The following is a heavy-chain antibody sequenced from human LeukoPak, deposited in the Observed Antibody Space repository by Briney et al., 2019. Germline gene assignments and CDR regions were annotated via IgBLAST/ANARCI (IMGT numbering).Heavy chain of an antibody. CDR1: GFTFSDYY. D-gene: IGHD2/OR15-2a*01. CDR2: ISSSGTTI. Sequence: PGGSLRLSCAASGFTFSDYYTSWIRQAPGKGLEWVSYISSSGTTIYYADSVKGRFTISRDNAKNSLYLQMNSLRAEDTAVYYCARHKGTTPIIDYWGQGTLVTVSS. V-gene: IGHV3-11*04. CDR3: ARHKGTTPIIDY. J-gene: IGHJ4*02.